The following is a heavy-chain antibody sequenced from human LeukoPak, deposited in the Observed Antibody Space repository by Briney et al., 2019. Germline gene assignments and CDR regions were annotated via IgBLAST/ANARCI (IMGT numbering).Heavy chain of an antibody. Sequence: GGSLRLSCAASGFTFSSYAMHWVRQAPGKGLEWVAVISYDGSNKYYADSVKGRFTISRDNSKNTLYLQMNSLRAEDTAVYYCARDGGGYCSSTSCYTPPNFDYWGQGTLVTVSS. D-gene: IGHD2-2*02. J-gene: IGHJ4*02. CDR1: GFTFSSYA. CDR3: ARDGGGYCSSTSCYTPPNFDY. V-gene: IGHV3-30-3*01. CDR2: ISYDGSNK.